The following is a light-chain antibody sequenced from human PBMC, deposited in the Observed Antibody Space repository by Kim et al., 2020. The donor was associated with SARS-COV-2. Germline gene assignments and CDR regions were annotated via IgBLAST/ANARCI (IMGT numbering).Light chain of an antibody. CDR3: SSYTSSSPYV. CDR2: DVS. V-gene: IGLV2-14*03. J-gene: IGLJ1*01. Sequence: GQSITSSCTGTSSDVGGYNYVSWYQQHPGKAPELMIYDVSNRPSGVSNRFSGSKSGNTASLSISGLQAEDEADYYCSSYTSSSPYVFGTGTKVTVL. CDR1: SSDVGGYNY.